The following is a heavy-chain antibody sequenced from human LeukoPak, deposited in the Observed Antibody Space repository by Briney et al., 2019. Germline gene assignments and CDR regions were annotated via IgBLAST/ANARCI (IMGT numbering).Heavy chain of an antibody. CDR2: IYATDLT. D-gene: IGHD3-10*01. Sequence: SETLSLTCTVSGRSIRSVYWNWVRQSAGKGLEWIGRIYATDLTNYNPSLKSRVTLSVDMSKNELSLTLKSVAAADTAVYYCARGFGSGTSPIDLWGQGALVTVSS. CDR3: ARGFGSGTSPIDL. CDR1: GRSIRSVY. J-gene: IGHJ5*02. V-gene: IGHV4-4*07.